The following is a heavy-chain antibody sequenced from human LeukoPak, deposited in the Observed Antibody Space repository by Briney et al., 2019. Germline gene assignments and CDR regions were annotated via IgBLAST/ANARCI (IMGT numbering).Heavy chain of an antibody. Sequence: ASVRVSCKTSGYTFSTYDINWLRQAAGQGLEWMGWMNPNSANTGFAQKFQGRAAITRDTSTATAYLELSGLTSEDTAVYYCARGGNWFDPWGQGTLITVSS. V-gene: IGHV1-8*02. CDR2: MNPNSANT. CDR1: GYTFSTYD. J-gene: IGHJ5*02. CDR3: ARGGNWFDP.